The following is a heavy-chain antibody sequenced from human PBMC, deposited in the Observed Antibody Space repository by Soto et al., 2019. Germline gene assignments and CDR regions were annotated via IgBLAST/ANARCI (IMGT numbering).Heavy chain of an antibody. D-gene: IGHD4-17*01. V-gene: IGHV1-69*13. CDR2: IIPIFGTA. Sequence: SVKVSCKASGGTFSSYAISWVRQAPGQGLEWMGGIIPIFGTANYAQKFQGRVTITADESTSTAYMELSSLRSEDTAVYYCARSAGTHDYGDPGYFELWGRGTLVIVSS. J-gene: IGHJ2*01. CDR3: ARSAGTHDYGDPGYFEL. CDR1: GGTFSSYA.